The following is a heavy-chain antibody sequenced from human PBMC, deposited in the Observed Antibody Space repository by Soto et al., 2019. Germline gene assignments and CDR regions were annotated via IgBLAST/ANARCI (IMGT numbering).Heavy chain of an antibody. CDR1: DFSLTTRIVG. CDR2: IYWNDDQ. V-gene: IGHV2-5*01. D-gene: IGHD3-10*01. CDR3: THRSPAYGHDF. Sequence: GPTVVNPTQTLTLTCNFSDFSLTTRIVGVGWIRQPPGKALEWVALIYWNDDQRYNPSLKSRLTVTKDTSKNHVVLTMTNVDPLDTATYYCTHRSPAYGHDFWGPGTLVTVSS. J-gene: IGHJ4*02.